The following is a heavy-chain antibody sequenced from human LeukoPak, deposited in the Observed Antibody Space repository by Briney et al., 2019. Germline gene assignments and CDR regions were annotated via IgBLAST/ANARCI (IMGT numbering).Heavy chain of an antibody. Sequence: GASVKVSCKASGYTFTGYYMHWLRQAPGQGLEWMGWINPNSGGTNYAQKFQGRVTITMDTYISTAYMELSRLRSDDTAVYYCAVYYGSGLRAFDYWGQGTLVTVSS. CDR2: INPNSGGT. V-gene: IGHV1-2*02. CDR3: AVYYGSGLRAFDY. CDR1: GYTFTGYY. J-gene: IGHJ4*02. D-gene: IGHD3-10*01.